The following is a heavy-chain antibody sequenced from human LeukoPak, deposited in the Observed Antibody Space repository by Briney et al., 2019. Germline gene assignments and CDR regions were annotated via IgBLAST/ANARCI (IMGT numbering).Heavy chain of an antibody. D-gene: IGHD2-15*01. CDR1: GFTFSSYW. J-gene: IGHJ5*02. CDR2: IKQDGSEK. V-gene: IGHV3-7*01. CDR3: ARVGRLTLYCSGGSCYPVWFDP. Sequence: HPGGSLRLSCAASGFTFSSYWMSWVRQAPGKGLEWVANIKQDGSEKYYVDSVKGRFTISRDNAKNSLYLQMNSLRVEDTAVYYCARVGRLTLYCSGGSCYPVWFDPWGQGTLVTVSS.